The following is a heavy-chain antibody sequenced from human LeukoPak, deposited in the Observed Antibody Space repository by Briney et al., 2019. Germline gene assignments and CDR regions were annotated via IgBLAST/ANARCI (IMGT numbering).Heavy chain of an antibody. CDR2: ISAYNGNT. V-gene: IGHV1-18*01. Sequence: ASVKVSCKASGYTFTSYGISWVRQAPGQGLEWMGWISAYNGNTNYAQKLQGRVTMATDISTSTAYMELRSLRSDDTAVYYCASGYSGYSYYYYGMDVWGQGTTVTVSS. D-gene: IGHD5-12*01. J-gene: IGHJ6*02. CDR1: GYTFTSYG. CDR3: ASGYSGYSYYYYGMDV.